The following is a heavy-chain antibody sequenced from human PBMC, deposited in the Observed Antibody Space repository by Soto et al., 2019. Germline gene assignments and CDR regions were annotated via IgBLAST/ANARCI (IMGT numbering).Heavy chain of an antibody. V-gene: IGHV4-39*01. Sequence: PSEALSLKCTVSGGSISSRSYYWCWIRQPPGKRLEWIGSIYYSGSTYYNPSLKNRVTISVDTSKNQFSLKLSSVTAAVSSVFFCAISTIVVAPGAFDICAQGTMVTVSS. D-gene: IGHD3-22*01. J-gene: IGHJ3*02. CDR3: AISTIVVAPGAFDI. CDR1: GGSISSRSYY. CDR2: IYYSGST.